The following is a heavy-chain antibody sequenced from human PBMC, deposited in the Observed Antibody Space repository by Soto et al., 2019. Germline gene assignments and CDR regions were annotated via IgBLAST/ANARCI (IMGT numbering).Heavy chain of an antibody. CDR3: ARGLHGSVDGAWYYYGMDV. D-gene: IGHD3-16*01. J-gene: IGHJ6*02. V-gene: IGHV1-69*12. Sequence: QVQLVQSGAEVKKPGSSVKVSCKASGGTFSSYAISWVRQAPGQGLEWMGGIIPIFGTANYAQKFQGRVTITADEFTSTAYMELSSLRSEDTAVYYCARGLHGSVDGAWYYYGMDVWGQGTTVTVSS. CDR1: GGTFSSYA. CDR2: IIPIFGTA.